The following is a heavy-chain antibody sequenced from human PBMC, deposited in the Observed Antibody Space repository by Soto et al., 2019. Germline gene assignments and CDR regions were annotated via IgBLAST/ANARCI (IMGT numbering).Heavy chain of an antibody. CDR3: AKDLSPYYDFWSGHSNYYYYYGMDV. Sequence: XVSLRLSSAASGFSFSSYSESWVRQAPGKGLEWVSAISGSGGSTYYADSVKGRFTISRDNSKNTLYLQMNSLRAEDTAVYYCAKDLSPYYDFWSGHSNYYYYYGMDVWRQATTVTVLL. V-gene: IGHV3-23*01. CDR2: ISGSGGST. J-gene: IGHJ6*01. CDR1: GFSFSSYS. D-gene: IGHD3-3*01.